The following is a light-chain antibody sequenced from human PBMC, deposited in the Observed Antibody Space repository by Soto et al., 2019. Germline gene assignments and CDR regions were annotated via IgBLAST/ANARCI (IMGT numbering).Light chain of an antibody. CDR1: HNDIGTYDY. CDR2: GVT. V-gene: IGLV2-14*03. Sequence: QSALTQPTSVSGSPGQSITISCTGNHNDIGTYDYVSWYQQHPGRAPRLLIHGVTTRPSGISDRFSASKSGLTASLTISGLQPEDEADYYCSSFTSNRIYVLGHGTKVTVL. CDR3: SSFTSNRIYV. J-gene: IGLJ1*01.